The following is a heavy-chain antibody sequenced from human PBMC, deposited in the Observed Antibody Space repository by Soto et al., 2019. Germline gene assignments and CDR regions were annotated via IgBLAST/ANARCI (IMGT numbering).Heavy chain of an antibody. V-gene: IGHV4-31*03. CDR1: GGSIISGGYY. CDR2: IYYSGST. J-gene: IGHJ4*02. CDR3: ARGGGIAARRIDY. D-gene: IGHD6-6*01. Sequence: SETLSLTCTVSGGSIISGGYYWSLIRQHPGKGLEWIGYIYYSGSTYYNPSLKSRVTISVDTSKNQFSLKLSSVTAADTAVYYCARGGGIAARRIDYWGQGTLVTVSS.